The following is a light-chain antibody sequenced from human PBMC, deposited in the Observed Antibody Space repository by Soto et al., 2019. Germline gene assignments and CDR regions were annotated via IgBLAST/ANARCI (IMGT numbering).Light chain of an antibody. CDR3: QQYNNLTPWT. Sequence: EIVMTQSPATLSVSPGERATLSCRASQSVSSNLAWYQQKPGQAPRLLIYGASTRATGIPARFSGSGSGTEFTLTISSLQSEDFAVYYCQQYNNLTPWTFGQGT. J-gene: IGKJ1*01. CDR1: QSVSSN. CDR2: GAS. V-gene: IGKV3-15*01.